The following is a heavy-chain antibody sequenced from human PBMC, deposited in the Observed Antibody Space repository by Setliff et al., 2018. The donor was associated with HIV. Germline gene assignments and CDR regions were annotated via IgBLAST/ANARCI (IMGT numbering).Heavy chain of an antibody. J-gene: IGHJ6*03. D-gene: IGHD2-15*01. Sequence: PSETLSLTCTVSGGSISSSSYYWGWIRQHPGKGLEWIGYIYHNGSTYYNPSLKSRVIISVDTSKNQFSLKLSSVTAADTAVYYCARGGGSRAATSSYHYMDVWGKGTTVTVSS. V-gene: IGHV4-31*03. CDR2: IYHNGST. CDR3: ARGGGSRAATSSYHYMDV. CDR1: GGSISSSSYY.